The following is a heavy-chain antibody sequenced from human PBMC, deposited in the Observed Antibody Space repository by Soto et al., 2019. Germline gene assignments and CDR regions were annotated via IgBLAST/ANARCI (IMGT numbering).Heavy chain of an antibody. CDR1: GASFSGYV. J-gene: IGHJ4*02. CDR2: INHSGST. D-gene: IGHD1-20*01. V-gene: IGHV4-34*01. Sequence: PWETLSLTCAVFGASFSGYVWSWIRQPPGEGLEWIGEINHSGSTNYNPSLKSRVTVSLDTSKNQFSLRLTAVTAADTAVYYCATDNSNGTTHYFDYWGQGTLVTVSS. CDR3: ATDNSNGTTHYFDY.